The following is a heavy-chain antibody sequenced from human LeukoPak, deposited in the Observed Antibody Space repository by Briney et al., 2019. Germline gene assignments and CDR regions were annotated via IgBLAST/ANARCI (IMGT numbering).Heavy chain of an antibody. J-gene: IGHJ4*02. CDR3: ARGLVVHDY. Sequence: SETLSLTCAVSGDSISSSVWWSWVRQPPGKGLEWIGEIHHSGTTNYKPSLKSRVTISVDKSKNQFSLKLNSVTAADTAVYYCARGLVVHDYWGQGTLVTVSS. D-gene: IGHD3-22*01. CDR2: IHHSGTT. CDR1: GDSISSSVW. V-gene: IGHV4-4*02.